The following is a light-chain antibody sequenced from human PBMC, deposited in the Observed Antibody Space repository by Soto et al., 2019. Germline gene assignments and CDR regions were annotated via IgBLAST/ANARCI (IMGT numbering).Light chain of an antibody. Sequence: DIQMTQSPSSLSASVGDRVVMTCRASQSISSYLSWYQQKPGRAPRLLIYAASNLHSGVPSRFSGSGYGTDFTLTISSLQPEDFATYYCQQSYSAPLTFGGGAKVVIK. CDR3: QQSYSAPLT. CDR1: QSISSY. V-gene: IGKV1-39*01. CDR2: AAS. J-gene: IGKJ4*01.